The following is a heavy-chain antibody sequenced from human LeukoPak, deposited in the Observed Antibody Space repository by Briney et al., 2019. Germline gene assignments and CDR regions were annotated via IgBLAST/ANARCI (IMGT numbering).Heavy chain of an antibody. CDR2: IGASGSST. D-gene: IGHD3-10*01. V-gene: IGHV3-23*01. CDR1: EFVFSSYA. Sequence: GGSLRLSCAASEFVFSSYAMNWVRQAPGKGLEWVSCIGASGSSTYYADSVKGRFTISRDNSKTTLYLQMNSLRAEDTAVYYWARGLSSVNDAFDIWGQGTMVTVSS. J-gene: IGHJ3*02. CDR3: ARGLSSVNDAFDI.